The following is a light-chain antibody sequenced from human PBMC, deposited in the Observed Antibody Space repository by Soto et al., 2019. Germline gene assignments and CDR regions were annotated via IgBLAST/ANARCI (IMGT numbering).Light chain of an antibody. J-gene: IGLJ2*01. CDR2: QDS. CDR1: KLGDKY. Sequence: SYELTQPPSVSVSPGQTASITCSGDKLGDKYACWYQQKPGQSPVLVIYQDSKRPSGIRERFSGSNSGNTATLTISGTQAMDEADYYCQAWDSSTARVVFGGGTQLTVL. V-gene: IGLV3-1*01. CDR3: QAWDSSTARVV.